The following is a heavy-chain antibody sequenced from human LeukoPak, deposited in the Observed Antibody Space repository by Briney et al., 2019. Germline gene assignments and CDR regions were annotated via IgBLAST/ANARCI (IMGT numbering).Heavy chain of an antibody. D-gene: IGHD3-9*01. J-gene: IGHJ5*02. CDR2: INPNSGGT. V-gene: IGHV1-2*02. Sequence: ASVKVSCKASGYTFTGYYMHWVRQAPGQGLEWMGWINPNSGGTNYAQKFQGRVTVTRDTSISTAYMELSRLRSDDTAVYYCARDPVDYDILTGYWFDPWGQGTLVTVSS. CDR3: ARDPVDYDILTGYWFDP. CDR1: GYTFTGYY.